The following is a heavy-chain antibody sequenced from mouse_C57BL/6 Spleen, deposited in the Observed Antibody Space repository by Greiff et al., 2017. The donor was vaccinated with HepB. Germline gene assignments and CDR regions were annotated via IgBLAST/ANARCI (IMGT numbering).Heavy chain of an antibody. CDR2: INYDGSST. CDR1: GFTFSDYY. Sequence: EVQRVESEGGLVQPGSSMKLSCTASGFTFSDYYMAWVRQVPEKGLEWVANINYDGSSTYYLDSLKSRFIISRDNAKNILYLQMSSLKSEDTATYYCARVKKLDFDYWGQGTTLTVSS. V-gene: IGHV5-16*01. CDR3: ARVKKLDFDY. J-gene: IGHJ2*01. D-gene: IGHD4-1*01.